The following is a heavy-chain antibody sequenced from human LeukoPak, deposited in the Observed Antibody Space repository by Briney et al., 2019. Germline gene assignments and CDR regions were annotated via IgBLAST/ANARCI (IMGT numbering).Heavy chain of an antibody. CDR1: GFTFSNDA. J-gene: IGHJ4*02. D-gene: IGHD1/OR15-1a*01. CDR3: AKDQSGRTDT. CDR2: VSHSGTPT. Sequence: PGGSLRLSCAASGFTFSNDAMSGVRQVPGKGVEWVSAVSHSGTPTYYADSVKGRFTISRDNSKSTVSLQMNTLTAEDTAIYYCAKDQSGRTDTWGQGTLVTVSS. V-gene: IGHV3-23*01.